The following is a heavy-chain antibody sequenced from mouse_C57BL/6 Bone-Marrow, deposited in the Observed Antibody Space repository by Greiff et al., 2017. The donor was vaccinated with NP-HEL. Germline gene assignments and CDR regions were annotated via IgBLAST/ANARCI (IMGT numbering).Heavy chain of an antibody. J-gene: IGHJ3*01. CDR1: GYAFSSSW. D-gene: IGHD2-14*01. Sequence: QVQLQQSGPELVKPGASVKISCKASGYAFSSSWMNWVKQRPGKGLEWIGRIYPGDGDTNYNGKFKGKATLTADKSSSTAYMQLSSLTSEDSAVYFCARSGVLAWFAYWGQGTLVTVSA. CDR2: IYPGDGDT. V-gene: IGHV1-82*01. CDR3: ARSGVLAWFAY.